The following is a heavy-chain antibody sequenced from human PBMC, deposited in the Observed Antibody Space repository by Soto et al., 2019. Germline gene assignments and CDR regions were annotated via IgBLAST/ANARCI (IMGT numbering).Heavy chain of an antibody. CDR3: ARVFGFGGMDV. J-gene: IGHJ6*02. V-gene: IGHV4-31*03. Sequence: QVQLQESGPGLVKPSQTLSLTCTVSGGSISSGGYYWSWIRQHPGKGLEWIGYIYYSGSTYYNPSHQTRVTVSVDTSKSQFARKLSSVTAADTAGYYGARVFGFGGMDVWGQGTTVTVSS. CDR1: GGSISSGGYY. D-gene: IGHD3-10*01. CDR2: IYYSGST.